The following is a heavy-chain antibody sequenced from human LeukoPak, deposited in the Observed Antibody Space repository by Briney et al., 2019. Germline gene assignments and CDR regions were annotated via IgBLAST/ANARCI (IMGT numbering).Heavy chain of an antibody. CDR3: AKGPDGDFTIFDY. D-gene: IGHD4-17*01. Sequence: PGGSLRLSCAASGFTFSGYAMSWVRQAPGKGLEWVSAISGSGGSTYYADSVKGRFTISRDNSKNTLYLQMNSLRAEDTAVYYCAKGPDGDFTIFDYWGQGTLVTVSS. V-gene: IGHV3-23*01. J-gene: IGHJ4*02. CDR2: ISGSGGST. CDR1: GFTFSGYA.